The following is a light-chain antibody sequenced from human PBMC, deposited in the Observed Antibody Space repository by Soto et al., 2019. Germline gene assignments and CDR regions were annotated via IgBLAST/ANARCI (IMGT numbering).Light chain of an antibody. CDR3: QSYDSSLSGYV. Sequence: QSVLTQPPSVSGAPGQRVTISCTGSGSNIGAGYDVHWYQQLPGTAPKLLIFANINRPSGVPDRFSGSKSGASASLAITGLRAEDDADYSCQSYDSSLSGYVFGTGTKLTVL. V-gene: IGLV1-40*01. CDR1: GSNIGAGYD. CDR2: ANI. J-gene: IGLJ1*01.